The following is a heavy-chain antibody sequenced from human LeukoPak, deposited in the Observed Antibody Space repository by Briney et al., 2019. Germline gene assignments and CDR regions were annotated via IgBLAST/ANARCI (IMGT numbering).Heavy chain of an antibody. CDR3: GSTSLLGSGFFDY. CDR1: GFTVSSNY. V-gene: IGHV3-66*01. D-gene: IGHD3-10*02. J-gene: IGHJ4*02. CDR2: IYSGGRT. Sequence: GGSMRLSCAASGFTVSSNYMNWVRQAPGKGLEWVSVIYSGGRTYYVDSVKGRFTISRDNSKNTLYLQMNSLRAEDTAVYYCGSTSLLGSGFFDYWGQGTLVTVSS.